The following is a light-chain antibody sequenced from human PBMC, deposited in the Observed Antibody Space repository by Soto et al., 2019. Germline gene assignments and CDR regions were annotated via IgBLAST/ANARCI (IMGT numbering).Light chain of an antibody. J-gene: IGKJ4*01. CDR3: QQRYSTSLT. CDR1: QSISSY. V-gene: IGKV1-39*01. Sequence: DIQMTQSPSSLSASVGDRVTITCRASQSISSYLNWYQQKPGKAPKLLIYAASSLQSGVPSRFSGSGSGTDFTLTISSLQPEDFATYYCQQRYSTSLTFGGGTKVEIK. CDR2: AAS.